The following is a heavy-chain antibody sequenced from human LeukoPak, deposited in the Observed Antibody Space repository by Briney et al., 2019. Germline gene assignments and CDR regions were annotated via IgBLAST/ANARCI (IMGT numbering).Heavy chain of an antibody. J-gene: IGHJ1*01. Sequence: ASVKVSCKASGYTFTSYDINWVRQATGQGLEWMGWMNPNSGNTGYAQKFQGRVTITRDTSISTAYMELSSLRSEDTAVYYCATYYFDSSGYYKYFQHRGQGTLVTVSS. CDR3: ATYYFDSSGYYKYFQH. CDR2: MNPNSGNT. CDR1: GYTFTSYD. V-gene: IGHV1-8*01. D-gene: IGHD3-22*01.